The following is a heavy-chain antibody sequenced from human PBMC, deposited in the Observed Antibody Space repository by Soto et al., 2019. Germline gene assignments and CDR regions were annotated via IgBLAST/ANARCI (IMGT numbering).Heavy chain of an antibody. Sequence: ASVKVSCKASGYTFTSYSMHWVRQAPGQRLEWMGWINAGNGNTKYSQKFQGRVTITRDTSASTAYMELSSLRSEDAAVYYCARGGSLYWYFDLWGRGTLVTVSS. CDR2: INAGNGNT. V-gene: IGHV1-3*01. J-gene: IGHJ2*01. D-gene: IGHD1-26*01. CDR1: GYTFTSYS. CDR3: ARGGSLYWYFDL.